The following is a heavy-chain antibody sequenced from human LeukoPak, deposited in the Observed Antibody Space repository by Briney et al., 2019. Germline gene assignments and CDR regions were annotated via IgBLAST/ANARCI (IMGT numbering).Heavy chain of an antibody. CDR2: IRYDAINK. V-gene: IGHV3-30*02. CDR1: GFTFNTYG. Sequence: GGSLRLSCAASGFTFNTYGMHWVRQAPGEGLEWVAFIRYDAINKYYADSVKGRFTISRDNSRNTLYLQMNSLRAEDTALYYCAKDGDPVSGTYYFDMDVWGKGTTVTISS. J-gene: IGHJ6*03. D-gene: IGHD1-26*01. CDR3: AKDGDPVSGTYYFDMDV.